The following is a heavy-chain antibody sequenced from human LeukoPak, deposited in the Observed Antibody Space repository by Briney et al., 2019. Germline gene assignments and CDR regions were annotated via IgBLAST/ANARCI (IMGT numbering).Heavy chain of an antibody. CDR3: ARDRIAARPYYMDV. CDR2: ISSSSSTI. Sequence: GGSLRLSCAASGFTFSSYSMNWVRQAPGKGLEWVSYISSSSSTIYYADSVKGRFTISRDNAKNSLYLQMNSLRAEDTAVYYCARDRIAARPYYMDVWGKGTTVTVSS. D-gene: IGHD6-6*01. V-gene: IGHV3-48*01. J-gene: IGHJ6*03. CDR1: GFTFSSYS.